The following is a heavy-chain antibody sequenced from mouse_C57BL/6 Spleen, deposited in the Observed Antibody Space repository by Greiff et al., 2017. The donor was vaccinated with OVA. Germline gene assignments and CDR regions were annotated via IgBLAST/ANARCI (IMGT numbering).Heavy chain of an antibody. D-gene: IGHD4-1*02. CDR3: TRKTTGAWFAY. J-gene: IGHJ3*01. CDR1: GYTFTDYE. V-gene: IGHV1-15*01. CDR2: IDPETGGT. Sequence: VKLMESGAELVRPGASVTLSCKASGYTFTDYEMHWVKQTPVHGLEWIGAIDPETGGTAYNQKFKGKAILTADKSSSTAYMELRSLTSEDSAVYYCTRKTTGAWFAYWGQGTLVTVSA.